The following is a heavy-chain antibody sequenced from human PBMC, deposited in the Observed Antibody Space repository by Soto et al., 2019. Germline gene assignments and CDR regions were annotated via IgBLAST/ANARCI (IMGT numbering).Heavy chain of an antibody. CDR3: AREFRNGSPVVYNWNDHPVDY. V-gene: IGHV1-18*01. CDR2: ISAYNGNT. J-gene: IGHJ4*02. Sequence: ASVKVSCKASGYTFTSYGISWVRQAPGQGLEWMGWISAYNGNTNYAQKLQGRVTMTTDTSTSTAYMELRSLRSDDTAMYYCAREFRNGSPVVYNWNDHPVDYWRLGSLVTFSS. D-gene: IGHD1-20*01. CDR1: GYTFTSYG.